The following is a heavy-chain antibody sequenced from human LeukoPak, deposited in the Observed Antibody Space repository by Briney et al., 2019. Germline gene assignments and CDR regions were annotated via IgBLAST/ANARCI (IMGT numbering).Heavy chain of an antibody. Sequence: ASVKVSCKASGYTFTGYGISWVRQAPGQGLEWMGWISADSGNTNYAQKVQGRVTMTTDTSTSTAYMELRSLTSDDTAMYYGARSDSSGRHGGYCYYYMYVWGKGTTVTVSS. V-gene: IGHV1-18*01. CDR2: ISADSGNT. CDR1: GYTFTGYG. J-gene: IGHJ6*03. CDR3: ARSDSSGRHGGYCYYYMYV. D-gene: IGHD6-19*01.